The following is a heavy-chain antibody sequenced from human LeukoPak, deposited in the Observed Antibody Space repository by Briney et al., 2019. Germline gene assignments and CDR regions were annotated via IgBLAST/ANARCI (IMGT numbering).Heavy chain of an antibody. CDR1: GFTFSSYS. Sequence: GGSLRLSCAASGFTFSSYSMNWVRQAPGKGLEWVSSISSSSSYIYYADSVKGRFTISRDNAKNSLYLQMNSLRAEDTAVYYCARDLKYYYDSSGAFDYWGQGTLVTVSS. J-gene: IGHJ4*02. V-gene: IGHV3-21*01. CDR2: ISSSSSYI. CDR3: ARDLKYYYDSSGAFDY. D-gene: IGHD3-22*01.